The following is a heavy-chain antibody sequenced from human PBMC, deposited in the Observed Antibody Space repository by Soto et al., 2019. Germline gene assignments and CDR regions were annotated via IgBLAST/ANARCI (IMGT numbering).Heavy chain of an antibody. D-gene: IGHD6-19*01. J-gene: IGHJ4*02. CDR2: IYYSGST. CDR3: AETHSSGWRLFDY. Sequence: SETLSLTCTVSGGSISSGGYYWSWIRQHPGKGLEWIGYIYYSGSTNYNPSLKSRVTISVDTSKNQFSLKLSSVTAADTAVYYCAETHSSGWRLFDYWGQGTLVTVSS. CDR1: GGSISSGGYY. V-gene: IGHV4-31*03.